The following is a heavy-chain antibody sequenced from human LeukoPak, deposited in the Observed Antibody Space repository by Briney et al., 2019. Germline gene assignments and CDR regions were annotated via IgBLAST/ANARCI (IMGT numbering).Heavy chain of an antibody. CDR3: ARGARRGDYGDYVRPLSAPRQVDY. Sequence: GGSLRLSCAASGFTFSSYAMSWVRQAPGKGLEWVSGISASGGNTYYADSVKGRFTISRDNSRNTLYVQMSSLRAEDTAVYYCARGARRGDYGDYVRPLSAPRQVDYWGQGTLVTVSS. J-gene: IGHJ4*02. CDR1: GFTFSSYA. CDR2: ISASGGNT. V-gene: IGHV3-23*01. D-gene: IGHD4-17*01.